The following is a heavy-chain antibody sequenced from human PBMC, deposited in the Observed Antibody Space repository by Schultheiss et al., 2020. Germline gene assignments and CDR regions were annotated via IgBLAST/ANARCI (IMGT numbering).Heavy chain of an antibody. CDR2: IWYDGSNK. V-gene: IGHV3-33*01. CDR3: ARDRMVRGAPAYFDY. D-gene: IGHD3-10*01. J-gene: IGHJ4*02. Sequence: GGSLRLSCAASGFTFSTYGMHWVRQAPGKGLEWVAVIWYDGSNKYYADSVKGRFTISRDNSKNTLYLQMNSLRAEDTAVYYCARDRMVRGAPAYFDYWGQGTLVTVSS. CDR1: GFTFSTYG.